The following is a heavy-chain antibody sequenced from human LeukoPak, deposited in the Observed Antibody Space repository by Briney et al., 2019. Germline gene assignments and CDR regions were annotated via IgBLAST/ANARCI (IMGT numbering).Heavy chain of an antibody. V-gene: IGHV4-59*01. Sequence: PSETLSLTCTVSGGSISSYYWSWIRQPPGKGLEWIGYIYYSGSTNYNPSLKSRVTISVDTSKNQFSLKLSSVTAADTAVYSCARAARVWELLGYYFDYWGQGTLVTVSS. CDR3: ARAARVWELLGYYFDY. J-gene: IGHJ4*02. CDR1: GGSISSYY. CDR2: IYYSGST. D-gene: IGHD1-26*01.